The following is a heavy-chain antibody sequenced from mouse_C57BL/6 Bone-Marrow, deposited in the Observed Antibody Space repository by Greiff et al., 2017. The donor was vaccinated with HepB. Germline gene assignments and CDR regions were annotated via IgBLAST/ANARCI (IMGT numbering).Heavy chain of an antibody. Sequence: EVHLVESGGGLVKPGGSLKLSCAASGFTFSSYAMSWVRQTPEKRLEWVATISDGGSYTYYPDNVKGRFTISRDNAKNNLYLQMSHLKSEDTAMYYCARVGPGDYWGQGTSVTVSS. CDR3: ARVGPGDY. J-gene: IGHJ4*01. V-gene: IGHV5-4*01. CDR1: GFTFSSYA. CDR2: ISDGGSYT.